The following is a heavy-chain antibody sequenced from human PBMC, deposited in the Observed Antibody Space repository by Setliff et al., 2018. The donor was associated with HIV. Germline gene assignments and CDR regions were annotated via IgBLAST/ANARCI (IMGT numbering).Heavy chain of an antibody. CDR2: MYHSGST. D-gene: IGHD3-9*01. Sequence: SETLSLTCSVSGVSITTDGYYWSWIRHYPGKGLEWIGYMYHSGSTYCNASLASRLIMSLDPSKNQFSLKLNSMTAADTAMYYCAGGRYFRDIRDSRFDFWGQGMLVTVSS. CDR3: AGGRYFRDIRDSRFDF. V-gene: IGHV4-31*03. J-gene: IGHJ4*02. CDR1: GVSITTDGYY.